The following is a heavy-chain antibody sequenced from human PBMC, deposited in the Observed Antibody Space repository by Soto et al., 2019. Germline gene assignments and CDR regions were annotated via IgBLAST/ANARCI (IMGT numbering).Heavy chain of an antibody. V-gene: IGHV1-18*04. CDR2: ISPYNDNT. D-gene: IGHD4-17*01. Sequence: ASVTVSCTASGYTFITYGITWVRQAPGQGLEWMGWISPYNDNTNYAQNLQGRVTMTTDTSTSTAYMGLRSLTSDDTAVYYCARADSVTTINFDCWGQGTLVTVSS. CDR3: ARADSVTTINFDC. CDR1: GYTFITYG. J-gene: IGHJ4*02.